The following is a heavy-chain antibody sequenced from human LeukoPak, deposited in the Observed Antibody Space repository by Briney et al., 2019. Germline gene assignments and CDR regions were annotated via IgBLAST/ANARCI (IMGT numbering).Heavy chain of an antibody. Sequence: GGSLRLSCAASGFTFSSYSMNWVRQAPGKGLEWVSSISSSSSYIYYAGSVKGRFTISRDNSRNTLYLQMNSLRVEDTAIYYCARDRPNYYGTNGHYYRRDGDYWGQGTLVTVSS. D-gene: IGHD3-22*01. J-gene: IGHJ4*02. CDR2: ISSSSSYI. CDR1: GFTFSSYS. V-gene: IGHV3-21*04. CDR3: ARDRPNYYGTNGHYYRRDGDY.